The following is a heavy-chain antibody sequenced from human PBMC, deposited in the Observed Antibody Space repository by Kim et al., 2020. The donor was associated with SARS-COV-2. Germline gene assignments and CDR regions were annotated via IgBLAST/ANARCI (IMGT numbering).Heavy chain of an antibody. CDR3: ARGNYLDP. V-gene: IGHV6-1*01. CDR2: TYYRSKWFN. D-gene: IGHD1-7*01. J-gene: IGHJ5*02. CDR1: GDSVSSNITT. Sequence: SHTLSLTCAISGDSVSSNITTWNWIRQSPSRGLEWLGRTYYRSKWFNDYAPSVKSRITINPDTSKNQFSLQLNSMTPEDTAVYYCARGNYLDPWGQGTLVTVSS.